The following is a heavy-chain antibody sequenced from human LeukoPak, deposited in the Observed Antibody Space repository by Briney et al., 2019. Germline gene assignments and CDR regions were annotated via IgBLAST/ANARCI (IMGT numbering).Heavy chain of an antibody. Sequence: PSETLSLTCTVSGGSISSGGYYWSWIRQHPGKGLEWIGYIYYSGSTYYNPSLKSRVTISVDTSKNQFSLKLSSVTAADTAVYYCARERGSPRGRRFDPWGQGTLVTVSS. V-gene: IGHV4-31*03. D-gene: IGHD3-10*01. CDR2: IYYSGST. J-gene: IGHJ5*02. CDR3: ARERGSPRGRRFDP. CDR1: GGSISSGGYY.